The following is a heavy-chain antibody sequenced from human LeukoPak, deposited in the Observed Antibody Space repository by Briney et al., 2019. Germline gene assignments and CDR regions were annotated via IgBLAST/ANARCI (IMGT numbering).Heavy chain of an antibody. CDR3: ARGGQVLWFGELLGTQYYFDY. Sequence: GGSLRLSCAASGFTFSSYGMNWVRQAPGKGLEWVSSISSSSSYIYYADSVKGRFTISRDNAKNSLYLQMNSLRAEDTAVYYCARGGQVLWFGELLGTQYYFDYWGQGTLVTVSS. J-gene: IGHJ4*02. CDR2: ISSSSSYI. CDR1: GFTFSSYG. D-gene: IGHD3-10*01. V-gene: IGHV3-21*01.